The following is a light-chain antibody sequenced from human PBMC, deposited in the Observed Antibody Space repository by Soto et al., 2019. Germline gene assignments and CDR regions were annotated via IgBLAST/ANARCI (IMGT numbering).Light chain of an antibody. J-gene: IGKJ2*01. Sequence: IKLTQSPSSLSASVGDRVSLTCRASQGISSYLAWYQQKPGKAPKLLIYAASTLQRGVPSTFSGSGSRTDLTLTSRNLQPEDFATYYCQQLNSYPYTFGQGTKLEIK. CDR1: QGISSY. V-gene: IGKV1-9*01. CDR3: QQLNSYPYT. CDR2: AAS.